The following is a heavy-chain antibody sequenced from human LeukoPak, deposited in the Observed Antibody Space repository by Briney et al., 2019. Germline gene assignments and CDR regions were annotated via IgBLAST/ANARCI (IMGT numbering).Heavy chain of an antibody. V-gene: IGHV3-30-3*01. CDR1: GFTFSSYA. J-gene: IGHJ1*01. D-gene: IGHD6-13*01. CDR3: ARGDSSSWSSEYFQH. CDR2: ISYDGSNE. Sequence: GGSLRLSCAASGFTFSSYAMHWVRQAPGKGLEWVAVISYDGSNEYYADSVKGRFTISRDNSRNTLYLQMNSLRAEDTAVYYCARGDSSSWSSEYFQHWGQGTLVTVSS.